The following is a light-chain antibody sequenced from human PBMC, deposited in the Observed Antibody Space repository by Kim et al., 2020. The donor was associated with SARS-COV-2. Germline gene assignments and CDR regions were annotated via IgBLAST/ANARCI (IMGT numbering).Light chain of an antibody. CDR3: QQYNSFPYT. V-gene: IGKV1-5*03. Sequence: DIQMTQAPSTLSASIGDRVTITCLASQNIDTWVAWYQQKPGKAPKLLIYRASTLESGVPSKFSGSGFGTEFTLTISSLQPDDFATYYCQQYNSFPYTFGRGTKLEI. CDR1: QNIDTW. J-gene: IGKJ2*01. CDR2: RAS.